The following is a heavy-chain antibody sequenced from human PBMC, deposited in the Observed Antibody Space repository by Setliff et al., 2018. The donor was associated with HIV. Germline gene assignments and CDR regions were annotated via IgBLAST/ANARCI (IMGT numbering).Heavy chain of an antibody. CDR1: GGTFSNYG. Sequence: SVKVSCKASGGTFSNYGMSWVRQAPGQGLEWMGGIIPISGTANYAQKFQGRVTITTDESTSTAYMELSGLRSEDTAVYYCARDFGGYCSSGSCPGLFDPWGQGTLVTVSS. CDR2: IIPISGTA. J-gene: IGHJ5*02. D-gene: IGHD2-15*01. V-gene: IGHV1-69*05. CDR3: ARDFGGYCSSGSCPGLFDP.